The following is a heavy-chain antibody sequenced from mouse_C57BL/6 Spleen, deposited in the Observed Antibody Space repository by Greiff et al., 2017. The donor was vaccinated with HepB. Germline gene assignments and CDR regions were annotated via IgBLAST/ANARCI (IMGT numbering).Heavy chain of an antibody. Sequence: QVQLQQPGAELVMPGASVKLSCKASGYTFTSYWMHWVKQRPGRGLEWIGEIDPSDSYTNYNQKFKGKSTLTVDKSSSTAYMQLSSLTSEDSAVYYCLLRYYAMDYWGQGTSVTVSS. D-gene: IGHD1-1*01. V-gene: IGHV1-69*01. J-gene: IGHJ4*01. CDR2: IDPSDSYT. CDR1: GYTFTSYW. CDR3: LLRYYAMDY.